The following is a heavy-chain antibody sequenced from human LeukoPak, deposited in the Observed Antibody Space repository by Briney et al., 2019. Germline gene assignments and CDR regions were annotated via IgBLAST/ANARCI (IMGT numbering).Heavy chain of an antibody. D-gene: IGHD1-26*01. CDR3: ASRVPWEGY. J-gene: IGHJ4*02. CDR2: INKDGTSA. CDR1: GFTLSSYW. Sequence: GGSLRLSCAASGFTLSSYWMHWFRQVPGKGPVWVSVINKDGTSATYADSVRGRFTISRDNAKNSLYLQMNSLRAEDTALYYCASRVPWEGYWGQGTLVTVSS. V-gene: IGHV3-74*01.